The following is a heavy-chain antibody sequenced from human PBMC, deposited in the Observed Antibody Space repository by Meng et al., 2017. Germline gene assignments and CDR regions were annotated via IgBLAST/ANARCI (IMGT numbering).Heavy chain of an antibody. J-gene: IGHJ4*02. CDR2: ISGSGGST. D-gene: IGHD6-19*01. CDR1: GSTFSSYA. Sequence: GESLKISCAASGSTFSSYAMSWVRQAPGKGLEWVSAISGSGGSTYYADSVKGRFTISRDNSKNTLYLQMNSLRAEDTAVYYCAKDRGAVAGGKYWCQGTLVTVSS. CDR3: AKDRGAVAGGKY. V-gene: IGHV3-23*01.